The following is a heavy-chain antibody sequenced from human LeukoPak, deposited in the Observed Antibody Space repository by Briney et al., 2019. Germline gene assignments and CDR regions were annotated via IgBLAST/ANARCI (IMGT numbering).Heavy chain of an antibody. J-gene: IGHJ4*02. CDR3: ARILQQLINY. CDR1: GGSISSSSYY. V-gene: IGHV4-39*01. D-gene: IGHD6-13*01. CDR2: IYYSGST. Sequence: SETLSLTCTVSGGSISSSSYYWGWIRQPPGKGLEWIGSIYYSGSTYYNPSLKSRVTISVDTSKNQFSLKLSSVTAADTAVYYCARILQQLINYWGQGTLVTVSS.